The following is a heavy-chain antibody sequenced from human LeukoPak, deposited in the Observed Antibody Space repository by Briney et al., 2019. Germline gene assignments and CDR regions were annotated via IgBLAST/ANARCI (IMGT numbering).Heavy chain of an antibody. Sequence: GESLKISCKGSGYSFTSQWIGWVRQMPGKGLEWMGIIYPADSETKYSPSFQGQVTISADKSINTAYLQWSSLKASDTAMYYCARLGSSSGWVLYYFDYWGQGTLVTVSS. D-gene: IGHD6-6*01. CDR2: IYPADSET. J-gene: IGHJ4*02. CDR3: ARLGSSSGWVLYYFDY. CDR1: GYSFTSQW. V-gene: IGHV5-51*01.